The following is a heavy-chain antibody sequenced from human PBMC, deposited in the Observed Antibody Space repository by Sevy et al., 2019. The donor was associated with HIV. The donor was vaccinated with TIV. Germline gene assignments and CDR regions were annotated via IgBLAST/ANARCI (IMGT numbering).Heavy chain of an antibody. V-gene: IGHV3-49*03. D-gene: IGHD3-22*01. J-gene: IGHJ4*02. CDR1: GFTFGDYA. CDR2: IRRRAFGGTI. Sequence: GGYLRLSCTASGFTFGDYAVGWFRQAPGKGLEWVSFIRRRAFGGTIEYAASVKGRFTISNDDSQSTAYLQMNSLKTEDTAVYYCTRAEQYEYDSTSYYDYFDYWGQGTLVTVSS. CDR3: TRAEQYEYDSTSYYDYFDY.